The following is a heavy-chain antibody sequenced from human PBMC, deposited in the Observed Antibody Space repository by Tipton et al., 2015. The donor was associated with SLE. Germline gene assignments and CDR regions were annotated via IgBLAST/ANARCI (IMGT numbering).Heavy chain of an antibody. Sequence: GLVKPSETLSLTCTVSGGSISSGGYYWSWIRQPPGKGLEWIGEINHSGSTNYNPSLKSRVTISVDTSKNQFSLKLSSVTAADTAVYFCARGVGHSKGAFDIWGQGTMVTVSS. CDR1: GGSISSGGYY. CDR3: ARGVGHSKGAFDI. V-gene: IGHV4-39*07. D-gene: IGHD1-26*01. J-gene: IGHJ3*02. CDR2: INHSGST.